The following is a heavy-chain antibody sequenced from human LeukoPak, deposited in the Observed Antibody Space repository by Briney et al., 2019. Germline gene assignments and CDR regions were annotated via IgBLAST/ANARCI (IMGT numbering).Heavy chain of an antibody. V-gene: IGHV3-30-3*01. CDR3: ARDGHCSSTSCYPDY. J-gene: IGHJ4*02. D-gene: IGHD2-2*01. CDR2: ISYDGSNK. Sequence: GGSLRLSCAASGFTFSSYAMHWVRQAPGKGLEWVAVISYDGSNKYYADSVKGRFTISRDNSKNTLYLRMNSLRAEDTAVYYCARDGHCSSTSCYPDYWGQGTLVAVSS. CDR1: GFTFSSYA.